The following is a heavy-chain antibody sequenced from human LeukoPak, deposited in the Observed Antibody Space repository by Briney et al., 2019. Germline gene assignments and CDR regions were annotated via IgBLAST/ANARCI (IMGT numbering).Heavy chain of an antibody. Sequence: SETLSLTCAVSGGSISSSNWWSWVRQPPGKGLEWIGEIYHSGSTNYNPSLKSRVTISVDTSKNQFSLKLSSVTAADTAVYYCARLGVVGNYYYMDVWGKGTTVTVSS. J-gene: IGHJ6*03. CDR1: GGSISSSNW. CDR2: IYHSGST. D-gene: IGHD3-16*01. CDR3: ARLGVVGNYYYMDV. V-gene: IGHV4-4*02.